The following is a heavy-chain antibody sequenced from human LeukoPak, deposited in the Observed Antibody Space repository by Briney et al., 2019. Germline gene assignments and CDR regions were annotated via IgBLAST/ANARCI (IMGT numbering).Heavy chain of an antibody. Sequence: GGSLRLSCAASGFSISNYEMNWVRQAPGKGLEWVSYISSSGSTTYYADSVKGRFTISRDNAKNSLNLQMNSLRAEDTAVYYCARGNYYENSGYWVLSAFDIWGQGTMVTVSS. J-gene: IGHJ3*02. CDR2: ISSSGSTT. CDR3: ARGNYYENSGYWVLSAFDI. D-gene: IGHD3-22*01. V-gene: IGHV3-48*03. CDR1: GFSISNYE.